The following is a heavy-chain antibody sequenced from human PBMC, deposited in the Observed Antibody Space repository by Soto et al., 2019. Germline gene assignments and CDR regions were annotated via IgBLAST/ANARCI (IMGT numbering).Heavy chain of an antibody. CDR3: ASTSGYSYGYYFDY. J-gene: IGHJ4*02. D-gene: IGHD5-18*01. V-gene: IGHV1-69*01. Sequence: QVQLVQSGAEVKKPGSSVKVSCTASGGTFSSYAISWVRQAPGQGLEWMGGIIPIFGTANYAQKFQGRVTITADESTSTAYMELSSLRSEDTAVYYCASTSGYSYGYYFDYWGQGTLVTVSS. CDR2: IIPIFGTA. CDR1: GGTFSSYA.